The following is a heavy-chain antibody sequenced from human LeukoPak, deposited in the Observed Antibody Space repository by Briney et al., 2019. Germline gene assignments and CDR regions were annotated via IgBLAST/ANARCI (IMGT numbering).Heavy chain of an antibody. CDR1: GGTFSSYA. CDR2: TIPIFGTA. J-gene: IGHJ6*02. CDR3: ARILILEDRYYYGMDV. Sequence: GASVKVSCKASGGTFSSYAISWVRQAPGQGLEWMGGTIPIFGTANYAQKFQGRVTITADESTSTAYMELSSLRSEDTAVYYCARILILEDRYYYGMDVWGQGTTVTVSS. D-gene: IGHD3-3*01. V-gene: IGHV1-69*13.